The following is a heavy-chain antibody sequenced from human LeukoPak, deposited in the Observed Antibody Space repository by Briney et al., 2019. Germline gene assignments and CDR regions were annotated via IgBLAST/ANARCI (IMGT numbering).Heavy chain of an antibody. CDR2: IYYSGST. V-gene: IGHV4-39*01. Sequence: PSETLSLTCTVSGVSISSSNSYWGWIRQPPGKGLEWIGSIYYSGSTYYNPSLKSRVTISVDTSKNQFSLKLSSVTAADTAVYYCASYFLWFSYSLDYWGQGTLVTVSS. CDR3: ASYFLWFSYSLDY. D-gene: IGHD3-10*01. J-gene: IGHJ4*02. CDR1: GVSISSSNSY.